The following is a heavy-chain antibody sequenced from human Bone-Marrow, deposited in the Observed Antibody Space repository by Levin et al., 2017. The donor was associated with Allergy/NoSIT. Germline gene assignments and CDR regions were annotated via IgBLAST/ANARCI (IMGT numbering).Heavy chain of an antibody. CDR1: GFTFSNHY. D-gene: IGHD3-10*01. CDR2: VNGGGERI. V-gene: IGHV3-11*01. J-gene: IGHJ4*02. CDR3: AKAGAPIAVD. Sequence: GESLKISCVSSGFTFSNHYMSWIRQAPGKGLEWVSYVNGGGERIYYADSVKGRFTTSRDNDKNSLYLQMNSLRLDDTAVYYCAKAGAPIAVDWGQGTLVTVSS.